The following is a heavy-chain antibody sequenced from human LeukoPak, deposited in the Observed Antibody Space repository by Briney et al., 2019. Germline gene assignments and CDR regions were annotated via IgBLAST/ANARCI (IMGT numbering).Heavy chain of an antibody. J-gene: IGHJ6*03. Sequence: ASVKVSCKASGYTFTGYYMHWVRQAPGQGLEWMGGINSNSGGTNYAQKFQGRVTMTRDTSISTAYMALSRLRSDDTAVYYCARDAIAAAGTQLPYYYYYMDVWGKGTTVTISS. CDR3: ARDAIAAAGTQLPYYYYYMDV. CDR2: INSNSGGT. V-gene: IGHV1-2*02. CDR1: GYTFTGYY. D-gene: IGHD6-13*01.